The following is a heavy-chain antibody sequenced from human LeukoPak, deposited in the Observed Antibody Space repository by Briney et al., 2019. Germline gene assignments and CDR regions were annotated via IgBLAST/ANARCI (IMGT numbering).Heavy chain of an antibody. V-gene: IGHV4-4*07. Sequence: SETLSLTCTVSGASLTSYFSSWIRQTAGKGLEWIGRIYTTGSTNYNPSLKSRLTISVDTPKNQFSLKLSSVTAADTAVYYCARISTAYYFDYWGQGTLVTVSS. J-gene: IGHJ4*02. CDR2: IYTTGST. CDR3: ARISTAYYFDY. CDR1: GASLTSYF.